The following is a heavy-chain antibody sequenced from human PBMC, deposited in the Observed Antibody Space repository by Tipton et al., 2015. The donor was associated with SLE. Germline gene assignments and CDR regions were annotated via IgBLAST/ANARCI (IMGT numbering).Heavy chain of an antibody. J-gene: IGHJ4*02. Sequence: TLSLTCAVSGVSIYSSNWWTWVRQPPGKGLEWIGEIHHSGTTYYNPSLESRVTISVDKSNNHFSLRLNSVTAADTAVYFCARLRIVYGFHGLDYWGLGTRVTVSA. CDR2: IHHSGTT. V-gene: IGHV4-4*01. CDR1: GVSIYSSNW. CDR3: ARLRIVYGFHGLDY. D-gene: IGHD2-8*01.